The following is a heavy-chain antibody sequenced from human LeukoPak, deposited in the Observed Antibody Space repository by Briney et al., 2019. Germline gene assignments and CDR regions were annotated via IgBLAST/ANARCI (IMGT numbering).Heavy chain of an antibody. CDR3: ARARGYYDSSGYSGDY. J-gene: IGHJ4*02. V-gene: IGHV1-2*06. CDR2: INPNSGGT. Sequence: ASVKVSCKASGYTFTGYYMHWVRQAPGQGLEWMGRINPNSGGTNYAQKFQGRVTMTRDTSISTAYMELSRLRSDDTAVYYCARARGYYDSSGYSGDYWRQGTLVTVSS. CDR1: GYTFTGYY. D-gene: IGHD3-22*01.